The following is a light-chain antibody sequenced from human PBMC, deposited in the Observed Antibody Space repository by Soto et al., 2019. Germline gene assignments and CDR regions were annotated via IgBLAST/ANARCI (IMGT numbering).Light chain of an antibody. J-gene: IGKJ2*01. CDR2: GAS. Sequence: EIVMTQSPATLSVSPGERATLSCRASQSISSNVAWYQQKPGQAPRLLIYGASTRATGIPARFSGSGSGTEFTLTISSLQSEDFAVYFCQQYNNWPYTFGKGTKVDIK. CDR1: QSISSN. CDR3: QQYNNWPYT. V-gene: IGKV3-15*01.